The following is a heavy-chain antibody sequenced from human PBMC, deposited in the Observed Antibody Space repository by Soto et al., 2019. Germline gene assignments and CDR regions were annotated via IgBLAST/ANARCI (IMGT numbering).Heavy chain of an antibody. V-gene: IGHV4-39*07. D-gene: IGHD1-26*01. Sequence: SETLSLTCTVSGDSVSSVGFHWAWLRRPPGKGLEWIGYIYYGGSTYYSPSLESRMHISVDTTRNHFSLRLSSVTAADTAVYFCARDRSGSLGGFDPWGQGTLVTVSS. CDR1: GDSVSSVGFH. CDR2: IYYGGST. J-gene: IGHJ5*02. CDR3: ARDRSGSLGGFDP.